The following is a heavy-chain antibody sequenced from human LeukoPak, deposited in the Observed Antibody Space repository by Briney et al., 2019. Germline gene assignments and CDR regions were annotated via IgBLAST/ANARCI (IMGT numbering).Heavy chain of an antibody. V-gene: IGHV3-23*01. CDR3: AKADIVVVPAATLDY. CDR2: ISGSGGST. J-gene: IGHJ4*02. Sequence: GGSLRLSCAASGFTFSSYAMSWVRQAPGKGLEWVSAISGSGGSTYYADSVKGRFTISRDNSKSTLYLQMNSLRAEDTAVYYCAKADIVVVPAATLDYWGQGTLVTVSS. CDR1: GFTFSSYA. D-gene: IGHD2-2*01.